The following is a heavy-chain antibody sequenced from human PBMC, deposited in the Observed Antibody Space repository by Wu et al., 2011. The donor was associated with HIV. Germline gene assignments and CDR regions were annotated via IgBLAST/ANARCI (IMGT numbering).Heavy chain of an antibody. Sequence: SSYAISWVRQAPGQGLEWMGGIIPIFGTTKYAQKFQGRVTITTDESTNTGYMELSSLRSEDTAVYYCAREGRDSSTYYHFDYWGQGTLVTVSS. CDR3: AREGRDSSTYYHFDY. V-gene: IGHV1-69*05. CDR2: IIPIFGTT. J-gene: IGHJ4*02. D-gene: IGHD2/OR15-2a*01. CDR1: SSYA.